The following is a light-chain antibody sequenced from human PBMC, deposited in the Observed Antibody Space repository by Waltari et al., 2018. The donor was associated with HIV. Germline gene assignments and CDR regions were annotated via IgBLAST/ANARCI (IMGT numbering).Light chain of an antibody. CDR2: STS. J-gene: IGLJ2*01. CDR3: AAWDDSLNAV. CDR1: NSNIATNP. V-gene: IGLV1-44*01. Sequence: QSVLTQPPSASGTPGQRVTISCSGSNSNIATNPVNWYQHLPGTAPKPLILSTSRRPSGVPDRFSVSKSGTSASRAISGLQSEDEADYYCAAWDDSLNAVFGGGTKLTVL.